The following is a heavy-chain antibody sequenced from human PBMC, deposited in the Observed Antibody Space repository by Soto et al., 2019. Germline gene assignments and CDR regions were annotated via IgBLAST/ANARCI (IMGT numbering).Heavy chain of an antibody. J-gene: IGHJ6*02. CDR1: GGSFSGYY. CDR3: AREKDNYDFWSGYYRDYYYGIDV. CDR2: INHSGST. V-gene: IGHV4-34*01. D-gene: IGHD3-3*01. Sequence: SETLSLTCAVYGGSFSGYYWSWIRQPPGKGLEWIGEINHSGSTNYNPSLKSRVTISVDTSKNQFSLKLSSVTAADTAVYYCAREKDNYDFWSGYYRDYYYGIDVWGQGTTVTVSS.